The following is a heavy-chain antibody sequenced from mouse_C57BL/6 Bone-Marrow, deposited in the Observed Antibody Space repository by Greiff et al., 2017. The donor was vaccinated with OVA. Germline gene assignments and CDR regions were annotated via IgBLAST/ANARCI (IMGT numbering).Heavy chain of an antibody. J-gene: IGHJ1*03. Sequence: QVQLQQSGAELAKPGASVKLSCQASGYTFTSYWMHWVKQRPGQGLEWIGYINPSSGYTKYNQKFKDKATLTADKSSSTAYMQLSSLTYEDSAVYYCARRPYGSSYDWYFDVWGTGTTVTVSS. CDR2: INPSSGYT. V-gene: IGHV1-7*01. D-gene: IGHD1-1*01. CDR1: GYTFTSYW. CDR3: ARRPYGSSYDWYFDV.